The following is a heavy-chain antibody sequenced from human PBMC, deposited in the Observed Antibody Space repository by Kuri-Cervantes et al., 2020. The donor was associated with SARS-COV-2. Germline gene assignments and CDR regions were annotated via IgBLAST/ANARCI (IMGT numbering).Heavy chain of an antibody. J-gene: IGHJ3*02. Sequence: GESLKISCAASGFTFSNAWMSWVRQAPGKGLEWVGRIKSKTDGGTTDYAAPVKGRFTISRDDSKNTLYLQMNSLRAEDTAVYYCANELGENAFDIWGQGTMVTVSS. CDR1: GFTFSNAW. V-gene: IGHV3-15*01. D-gene: IGHD7-27*01. CDR2: IKSKTDGGTT. CDR3: ANELGENAFDI.